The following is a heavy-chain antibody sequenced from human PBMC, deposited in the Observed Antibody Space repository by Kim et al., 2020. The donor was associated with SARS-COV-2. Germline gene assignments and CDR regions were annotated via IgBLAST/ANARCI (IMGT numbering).Heavy chain of an antibody. V-gene: IGHV3-74*01. D-gene: IGHD6-25*01. J-gene: IGHJ6*01. CDR3: AIVGGDLYYYSYGMDV. Sequence: VKGRFTIPRDNAKNTLYLQMNRLRAEDTAVYYCAIVGGDLYYYSYGMDVWGQGTTVTVSS.